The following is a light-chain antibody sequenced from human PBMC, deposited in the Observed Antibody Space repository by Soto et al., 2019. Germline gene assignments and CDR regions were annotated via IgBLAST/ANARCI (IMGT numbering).Light chain of an antibody. V-gene: IGKV1-5*01. CDR1: QTISTW. CDR3: QQYTNTNNPWM. CDR2: DAS. J-gene: IGKJ1*01. Sequence: DIRVNLSPPAVSASVEDRVTITCRAIQTISTWMAWYQQKPGKAPKLLVYDASTLQSGVASRFSGSGSGTEFTLIISGLQPDDSATYYCQQYTNTNNPWMLGQGTKVDIK.